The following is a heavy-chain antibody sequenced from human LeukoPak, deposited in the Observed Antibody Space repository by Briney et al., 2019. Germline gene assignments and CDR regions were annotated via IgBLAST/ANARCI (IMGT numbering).Heavy chain of an antibody. CDR3: ARTLHNYDFWSGYYSGYFDY. CDR1: GFTFSSYS. D-gene: IGHD3-3*01. CDR2: ISSSSTTM. Sequence: GGSLRLSCAASGFTFSSYSMNWVRQAPGKGLEWISYISSSSTTMYYADSVKGRFTISRDNAKNSLYLQMNSLRGEDTAVYYCARTLHNYDFWSGYYSGYFDYWGQGTLVTVSS. V-gene: IGHV3-48*04. J-gene: IGHJ4*02.